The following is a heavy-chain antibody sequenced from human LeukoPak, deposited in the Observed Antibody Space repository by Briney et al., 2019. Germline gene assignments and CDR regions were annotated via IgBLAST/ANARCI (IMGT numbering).Heavy chain of an antibody. CDR2: IIPIFGMA. CDR1: GGTFSSYA. Sequence: SVKASCKASGGTFSSYAISWVRQAPGQGLEWMGRIIPIFGMANYAQKFQGRVTITADKSTSTAYMELSSLRSEDTAVYYCARADCSGGSCTGSFDYWGQGTLVTVSS. CDR3: ARADCSGGSCTGSFDY. D-gene: IGHD2-15*01. J-gene: IGHJ4*02. V-gene: IGHV1-69*04.